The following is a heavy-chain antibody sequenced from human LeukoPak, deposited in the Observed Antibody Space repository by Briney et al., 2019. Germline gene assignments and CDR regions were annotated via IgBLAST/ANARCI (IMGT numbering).Heavy chain of an antibody. CDR2: INPNSGGT. J-gene: IGHJ3*01. Sequence: ASVKVSCKASGYTLTDYYIHWVRQAPGQGLEWMGWINPNSGGTNYAQKFQGRVTMTRDTSISTAYMELTRLRSDDTAVYYCARERGIRDAFDFWGQGTMVTVSS. D-gene: IGHD1-14*01. V-gene: IGHV1-2*02. CDR1: GYTLTDYY. CDR3: ARERGIRDAFDF.